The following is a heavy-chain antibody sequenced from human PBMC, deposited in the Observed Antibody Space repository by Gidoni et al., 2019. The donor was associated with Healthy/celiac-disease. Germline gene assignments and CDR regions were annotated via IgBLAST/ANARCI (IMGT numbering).Heavy chain of an antibody. Sequence: QVQLVESGGGVVQPGRSLRLSCAASGFTFSSYAMHWVRQAPGKGLEWVAVISYDGSNKYYADSVKGRFTISRDNSKNTLYLQMNSLRAEDTAVYYCASNSRAVDYWGQGTLVTVSS. J-gene: IGHJ4*02. CDR1: GFTFSSYA. D-gene: IGHD6-13*01. CDR2: ISYDGSNK. CDR3: ASNSRAVDY. V-gene: IGHV3-30*04.